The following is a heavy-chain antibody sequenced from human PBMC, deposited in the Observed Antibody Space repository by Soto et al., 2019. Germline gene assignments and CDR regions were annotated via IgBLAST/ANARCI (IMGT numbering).Heavy chain of an antibody. CDR3: ARQRPPVVRESLDY. V-gene: IGHV4-39*01. J-gene: IGHJ4*02. CDR2: TYYSGST. Sequence: KPSETLSLTCTVSGGSISSSSYYWGWIRQPPGKGLEWIGSTYYSGSTYYNPSLKSRVTISVDTSKNQFSLKLSSVTAADTAVYYCARQRPPVVRESLDYWGQGTLVTVSS. CDR1: GGSISSSSYY. D-gene: IGHD2-15*01.